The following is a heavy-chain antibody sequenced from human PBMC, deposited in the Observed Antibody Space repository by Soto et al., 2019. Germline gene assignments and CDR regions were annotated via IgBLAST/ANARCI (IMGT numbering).Heavy chain of an antibody. CDR2: IYYSGST. CDR3: ARDALTNTWPSAV. Sequence: SETLSLTCTVSGGSVSSGSYYWSWIRQPPGKGLEWIGYIYYSGSTNYNPSLKRRVTISVDTSKNQFSLKLSSVTAADTAVYYCARDALTNTWPSAVWGQGTLVTVSS. D-gene: IGHD5-12*01. CDR1: GGSVSSGSYY. V-gene: IGHV4-61*01. J-gene: IGHJ4*02.